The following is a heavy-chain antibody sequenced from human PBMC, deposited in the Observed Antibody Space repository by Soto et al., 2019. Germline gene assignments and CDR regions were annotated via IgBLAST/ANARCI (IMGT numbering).Heavy chain of an antibody. V-gene: IGHV1-69*06. J-gene: IGHJ6*02. D-gene: IGHD5-12*01. CDR3: ARGYRAAATSYYYGMDV. CDR2: LIPIFGTA. Sequence: GASVKVSCKASGGTFSSYAISWVRQASGQGLEWMGGLIPIFGTANYAQKFQGRVTITADKSTSTAYMELSSLRSEDTAVYYCARGYRAAATSYYYGMDVWGRGTTVTVSS. CDR1: GGTFSSYA.